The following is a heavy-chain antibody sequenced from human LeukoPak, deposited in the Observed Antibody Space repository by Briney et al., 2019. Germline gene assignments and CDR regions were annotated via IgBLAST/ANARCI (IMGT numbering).Heavy chain of an antibody. V-gene: IGHV3-30*02. J-gene: IGHJ4*02. CDR1: GFTFSNYG. CDR2: IRYDASND. D-gene: IGHD2-15*01. Sequence: GGSLRLSCAASGFTFSNYGMHWVRQAPGKGLEWLAYIRYDASNDYYADSVKGRFTISRDDSKNTLYLQMNSLRAEDTAVYYCAKDRYDYGDYWGQGTLVTVSS. CDR3: AKDRYDYGDY.